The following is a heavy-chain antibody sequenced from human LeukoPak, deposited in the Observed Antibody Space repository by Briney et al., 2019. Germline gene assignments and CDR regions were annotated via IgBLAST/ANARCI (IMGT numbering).Heavy chain of an antibody. J-gene: IGHJ3*02. D-gene: IGHD2-21*01. CDR2: ISGSGGST. Sequence: GGSLRLSCAASGFTFSNFAMSWVRQAPGEGLEWVSVISGSGGSTYYADSVRGRFTISRDNSKNTLYLQMYSLRAEDTVVYYCAKDQASILTAHRAFVIWGQGTILSVSS. V-gene: IGHV3-23*01. CDR3: AKDQASILTAHRAFVI. CDR1: GFTFSNFA.